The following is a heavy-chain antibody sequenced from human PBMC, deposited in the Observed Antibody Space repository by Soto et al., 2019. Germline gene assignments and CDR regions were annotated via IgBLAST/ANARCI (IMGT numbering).Heavy chain of an antibody. J-gene: IGHJ2*01. CDR1: GGSISSSNW. CDR2: IYHSGST. V-gene: IGHV4-4*02. D-gene: IGHD4-17*01. Sequence: QVQLQESGPGLVKPSGTLSLTCAVSGGSISSSNWWSWVRQPPGKGLEWIGEIYHSGSTNYNPSLKSRVTISVDKSKNQFSLKLSSVTAADTAVYYCARDSPAHYGDDLFRWYFDLWGRGTLVTVSS. CDR3: ARDSPAHYGDDLFRWYFDL.